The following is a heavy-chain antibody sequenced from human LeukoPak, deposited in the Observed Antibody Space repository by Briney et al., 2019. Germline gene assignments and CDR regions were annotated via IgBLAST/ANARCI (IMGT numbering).Heavy chain of an antibody. CDR3: ARDLGCSSSSCYSGDYYGMDV. Sequence: QPGGSLRLSCAASGFTFSSYSMNWVRQAPGKGLEWVSYISSSSSTIYFADSVKGRFTISRDNAKNALYLQMNSLRAEDTAVYFCARDLGCSSSSCYSGDYYGMDVWGQGTTVTVSS. CDR2: ISSSSSTI. D-gene: IGHD2-2*02. CDR1: GFTFSSYS. J-gene: IGHJ6*02. V-gene: IGHV3-48*01.